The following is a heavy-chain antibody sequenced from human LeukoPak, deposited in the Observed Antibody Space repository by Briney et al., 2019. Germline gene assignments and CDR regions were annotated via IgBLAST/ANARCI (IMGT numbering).Heavy chain of an antibody. J-gene: IGHJ3*02. CDR1: GYTFSSYE. CDR3: ARVRSASAGTASAFDI. V-gene: IGHV1-18*01. CDR2: ISTHKGNT. D-gene: IGHD2-21*02. Sequence: AASVKVSCKASGYTFSSYEINWVRQAPGQGLEWMGGISTHKGNTNYAQKFQGRVTMTTATSTSTAYMELRSLRSDDTAVSYCARVRSASAGTASAFDIWGQGTMVTVSS.